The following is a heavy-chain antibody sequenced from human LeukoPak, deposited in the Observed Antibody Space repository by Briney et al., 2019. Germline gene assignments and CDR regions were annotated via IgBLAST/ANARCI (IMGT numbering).Heavy chain of an antibody. CDR2: LYIGGNT. J-gene: IGHJ4*02. CDR3: AKLSGNYYYFDY. D-gene: IGHD1-26*01. CDR1: GLTVNNNC. V-gene: IGHV3-53*01. Sequence: GGSLRLSCAASGLTVNNNCMNWVRQAPGKGLEWVSALYIGGNTYYADSVRGRFTISRDNSKNTLHLQMNSLRAEDTAVYHCAKLSGNYYYFDYWGQGTLVAVSS.